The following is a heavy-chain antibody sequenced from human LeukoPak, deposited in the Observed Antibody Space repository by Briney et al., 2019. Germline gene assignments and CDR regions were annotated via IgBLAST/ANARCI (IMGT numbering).Heavy chain of an antibody. V-gene: IGHV4-34*01. CDR3: ARQPPPYSSSRGPPDY. J-gene: IGHJ4*02. CDR1: GGPFSGYY. D-gene: IGHD6-6*01. CDR2: INHSGST. Sequence: PSETLSLTCAVYGGPFSGYYWSWIRQPPGKGLEWIGEINHSGSTNYNPSPKRRVNISVDTSKNQFSLKLSSVTAADTAVYYCARQPPPYSSSRGPPDYWGQGTLVTVSS.